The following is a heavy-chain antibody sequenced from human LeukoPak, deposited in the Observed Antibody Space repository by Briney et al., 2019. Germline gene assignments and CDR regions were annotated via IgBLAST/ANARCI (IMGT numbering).Heavy chain of an antibody. V-gene: IGHV5-51*01. J-gene: IGHJ3*02. Sequence: GESLKISCKGSGYSFTSYWIGWVRQMPGKGLEWMGIIYPGDSDTRYSPSFQGQVTISADKSISTAYLQWSSLKASDTAMYYCARHDRIGYGSGYYSDIRGQGTMVTVSS. CDR3: ARHDRIGYGSGYYSDI. CDR2: IYPGDSDT. D-gene: IGHD3-22*01. CDR1: GYSFTSYW.